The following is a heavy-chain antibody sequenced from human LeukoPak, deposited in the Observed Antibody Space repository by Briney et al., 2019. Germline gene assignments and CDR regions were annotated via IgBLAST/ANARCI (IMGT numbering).Heavy chain of an antibody. CDR3: ARDQGNRVDYYYYYGMDV. J-gene: IGHJ6*02. CDR1: GYTFTNYG. CDR2: ISVYNGNT. D-gene: IGHD2-15*01. Sequence: ASVKVSCKASGYTFTNYGINWVRQAPGQGLEWMGWISVYNGNTNYAQKLQGRVSMTTDTSTTTAYMELRSLRSDDTAVYYCARDQGNRVDYYYYYGMDVWGQGTTVTVSS. V-gene: IGHV1-18*01.